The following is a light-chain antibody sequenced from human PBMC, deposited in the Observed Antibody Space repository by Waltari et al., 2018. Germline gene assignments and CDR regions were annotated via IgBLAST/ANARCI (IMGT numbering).Light chain of an antibody. Sequence: DVVMTQSPLSLAVTLGQPASISCCSSQSLVQSDGNTFLNCFHQRPGQSPRRLIYKVSNRESGVPDRISGSGSGTDFTLKISRLEAEDVGIYYCLQSSQCPYDFGQGTKLEIK. CDR2: KVS. CDR1: QSLVQSDGNTF. J-gene: IGKJ2*01. CDR3: LQSSQCPYD. V-gene: IGKV2-30*02.